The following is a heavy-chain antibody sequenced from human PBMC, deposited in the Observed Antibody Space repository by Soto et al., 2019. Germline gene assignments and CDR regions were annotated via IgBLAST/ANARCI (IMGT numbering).Heavy chain of an antibody. Sequence: TGGSLRLSCAASGFTVSSDYMSWVRQAPGKGLEWVSVIYSGGPTDYADSVKGRFTISRDNSKNTLFLQMNSLRDEDTAVYYCAAYGGFQYWGHGTLVTVSS. D-gene: IGHD1-26*01. V-gene: IGHV3-66*01. CDR1: GFTVSSDY. CDR2: IYSGGPT. CDR3: AAYGGFQY. J-gene: IGHJ4*01.